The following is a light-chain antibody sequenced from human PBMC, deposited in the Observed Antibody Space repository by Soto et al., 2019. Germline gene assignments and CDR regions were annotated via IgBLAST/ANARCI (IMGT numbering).Light chain of an antibody. CDR2: TTS. Sequence: EIVLTQSPGTLSLSPGERATLSCTASQSVISSCLAWYQRKPGQAPRLLIHTTSIRATDIPDRFSGSGSGTDFTLTISRLEPEDFAVYYCQQYGSSPITFGQGTRLETK. CDR3: QQYGSSPIT. V-gene: IGKV3-20*01. CDR1: QSVISSC. J-gene: IGKJ5*01.